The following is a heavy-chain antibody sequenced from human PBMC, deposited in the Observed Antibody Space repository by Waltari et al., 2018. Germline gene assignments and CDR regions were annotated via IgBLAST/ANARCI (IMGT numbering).Heavy chain of an antibody. Sequence: EVQLVESGGGLVKPGGSLRLSCAASGFTFSSYSMNWVRQAPGKVLEWVSSISSSSSYIYYADSVKGRFTISRDNAKNSLYLQMNSLRAEDTAVYYCARGHSYYDFWSGYFGGWYWFDPWGQGTLVTVSS. D-gene: IGHD3-3*01. CDR1: GFTFSSYS. J-gene: IGHJ5*02. CDR3: ARGHSYYDFWSGYFGGWYWFDP. CDR2: ISSSSSYI. V-gene: IGHV3-21*01.